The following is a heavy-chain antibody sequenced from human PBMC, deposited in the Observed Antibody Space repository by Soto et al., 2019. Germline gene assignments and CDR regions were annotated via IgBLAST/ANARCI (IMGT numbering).Heavy chain of an antibody. V-gene: IGHV4-34*01. CDR3: ARSRNLDV. Sequence: QVQVQQWGAGLLKFSETLSLTCAVNGGSFSGWHWNWIRQPPGKGLEWIGEASHTGGTNYNPSLESRVTITVDRPRNQLSLKLTSVSAAATAVYYCARSRNLDVWGPGTTVIVSS. J-gene: IGHJ6*02. CDR2: ASHTGGT. CDR1: GGSFSGWH. D-gene: IGHD1-1*01.